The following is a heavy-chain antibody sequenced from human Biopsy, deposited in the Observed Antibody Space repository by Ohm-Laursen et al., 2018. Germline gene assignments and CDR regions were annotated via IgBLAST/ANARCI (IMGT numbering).Heavy chain of an antibody. D-gene: IGHD3-10*01. V-gene: IGHV3-21*05. CDR3: ARDIGGGRGFDM. J-gene: IGHJ3*02. Sequence: GSLRLSCAASGFTFSSHAMTWVRQAPGKGLEWVSYITSSSTYINYVDSVKGRFTISRDNAENSLYLQMNSLRAEDTAVYYCARDIGGGRGFDMWGQGTMVTVSS. CDR1: GFTFSSHA. CDR2: ITSSSTYI.